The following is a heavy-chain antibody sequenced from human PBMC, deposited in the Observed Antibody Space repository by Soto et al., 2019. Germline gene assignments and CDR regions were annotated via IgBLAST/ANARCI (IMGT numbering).Heavy chain of an antibody. Sequence: GGSLRLSCAASGFTVSTKYMSWVRQAPGKGLEWVSVIYSGGSTFYADSVRGRFTIPRDNSKNTVNLQMNSLRAEDTAVYYCARDPWAADYWGQGTLVTVSS. D-gene: IGHD3-16*01. CDR2: IYSGGST. CDR1: GFTVSTKY. CDR3: ARDPWAADY. J-gene: IGHJ4*02. V-gene: IGHV3-66*01.